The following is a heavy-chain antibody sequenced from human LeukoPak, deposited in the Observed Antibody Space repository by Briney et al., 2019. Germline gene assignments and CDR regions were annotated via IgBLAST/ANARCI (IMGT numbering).Heavy chain of an antibody. Sequence: GGSLRLSCAASGFTVSSNYMGWVRQAPGKGLEWVSVIYSGGSTYYADSVKGRFTISRHNSKNTLYLQMNSLRAEDTAVYYCARVPVGATRYYYYGMGVWGQGTTVTVSS. CDR3: ARVPVGATRYYYYGMGV. D-gene: IGHD1-26*01. CDR1: GFTVSSNY. CDR2: IYSGGST. V-gene: IGHV3-53*04. J-gene: IGHJ6*02.